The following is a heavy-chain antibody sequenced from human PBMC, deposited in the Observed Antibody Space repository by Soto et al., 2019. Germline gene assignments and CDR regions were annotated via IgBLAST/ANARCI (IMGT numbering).Heavy chain of an antibody. V-gene: IGHV3-74*01. CDR1: GFNFSRFW. D-gene: IGHD2-2*01. J-gene: IGHJ6*02. CDR2: INSDGSRT. Sequence: GGSLRLSCTASGFNFSRFWTHWVRQVPGRGLVWVSHINSDGSRTSYADSVKGRFTISRDNAKNTLYLQMNSLRAEGTAVYYCARDLSSCSSARCYSFYYGMDLWGQGTTVTVSS. CDR3: ARDLSSCSSARCYSFYYGMDL.